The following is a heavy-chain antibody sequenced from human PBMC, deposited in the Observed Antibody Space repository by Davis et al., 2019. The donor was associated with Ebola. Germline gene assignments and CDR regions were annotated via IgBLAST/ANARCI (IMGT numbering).Heavy chain of an antibody. D-gene: IGHD3-16*01. CDR3: ARDQEGWGTADFDY. Sequence: SETLSLTCTVSGGSISSYYWSWIRQPPGKGLEWIGYIYYSGSTNYNPSLKSRVTISVDTSKNQFSLKLSSVTAADTAVYYCARDQEGWGTADFDYWGQGTLVTVSS. CDR2: IYYSGST. V-gene: IGHV4-59*01. J-gene: IGHJ4*02. CDR1: GGSISSYY.